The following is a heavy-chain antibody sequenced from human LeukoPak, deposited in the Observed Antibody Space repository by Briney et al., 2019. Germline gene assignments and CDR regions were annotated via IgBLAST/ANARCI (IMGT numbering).Heavy chain of an antibody. J-gene: IGHJ5*02. CDR2: IITIFGTA. D-gene: IGHD3-22*01. Sequence: ASVTVSCKASGGTFSSYAISWVRQAPGQGLEWMGGIITIFGTANYAQKVQGRVTITSDESTTAAYMELSSLRSEDMAVYYCASLYYYDSSGDEALGPWGQGTLVTVSS. V-gene: IGHV1-69*13. CDR1: GGTFSSYA. CDR3: ASLYYYDSSGDEALGP.